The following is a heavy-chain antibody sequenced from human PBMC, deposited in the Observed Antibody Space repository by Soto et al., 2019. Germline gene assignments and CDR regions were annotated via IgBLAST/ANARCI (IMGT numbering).Heavy chain of an antibody. CDR3: VQTTGWPGFDF. CDR1: GFTASSKY. V-gene: IGHV3-53*01. CDR2: IYGGGTT. J-gene: IGHJ4*02. Sequence: VPLVESGGGLIQPGGSLRLSCAASGFTASSKYMTWVREAPGKGLEWVSVIYGGGTTYYADSVKGRFTISRDNSKNTLYLQMNSLRAEDTAVYYCVQTTGWPGFDFWGQGTLVTVSS. D-gene: IGHD6-19*01.